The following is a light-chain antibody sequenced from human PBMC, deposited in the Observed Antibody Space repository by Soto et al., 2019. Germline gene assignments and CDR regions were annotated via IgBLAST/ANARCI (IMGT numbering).Light chain of an antibody. CDR3: QRYECVALT. CDR1: QDISNY. CDR2: DAS. V-gene: IGKV1-33*01. Sequence: MTGSQSTLGASVGERVTMTCQASQDISNYLNWYQQKPGKAPKLLIYDASNLETGVPSRFSGSGSGTDFTFTISSLQPVDIAADYCQRYECVALTFGRG. J-gene: IGKJ4*01.